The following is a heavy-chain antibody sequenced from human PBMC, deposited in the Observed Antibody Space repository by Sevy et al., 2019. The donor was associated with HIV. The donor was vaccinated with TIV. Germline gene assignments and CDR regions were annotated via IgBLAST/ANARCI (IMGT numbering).Heavy chain of an antibody. CDR2: VYHTGST. J-gene: IGHJ5*02. CDR1: GGSISVYY. D-gene: IGHD5-12*01. V-gene: IGHV4-59*01. CDR3: ARAPPVRSGDDSLNWFDP. Sequence: SETLSLTCTASGGSISVYYWSWIRQPPGKELEYIGYVYHTGSTNYNPSPKSRVTISLDTSNNQFSLKLTSVTAADTAVYYGARAPPVRSGDDSLNWFDPWGQGTLVTVSS.